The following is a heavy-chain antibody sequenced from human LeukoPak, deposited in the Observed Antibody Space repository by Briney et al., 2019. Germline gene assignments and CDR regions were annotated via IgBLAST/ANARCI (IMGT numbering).Heavy chain of an antibody. J-gene: IGHJ5*02. CDR2: IRSKANNYAT. V-gene: IGHV3-73*01. CDR1: GFIFGGSA. D-gene: IGHD4-23*01. Sequence: GGSLRLSCAASGFIFGGSAMHWVRQASGEGLEWVGRIRSKANNYATAYAASVKGRFTISRDDSKNTAYLQMTSLKTEDTAVYYCARGNSGPEGFDPWGQGTLVTVSS. CDR3: ARGNSGPEGFDP.